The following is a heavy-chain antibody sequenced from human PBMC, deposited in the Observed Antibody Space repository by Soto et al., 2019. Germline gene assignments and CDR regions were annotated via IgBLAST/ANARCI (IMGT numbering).Heavy chain of an antibody. CDR2: IYYSGST. V-gene: IGHV4-31*03. J-gene: IGHJ3*02. Sequence: PSETLSLTCTVSGGSISSGGYYWSWIRQHPGKGLEWIGYIYYSGSTYYNPSLKSRVTISVDTSKNQFSLKLSSVTAADTAVYYCARGNHSGEGTRDHAFDIWGQGTMVTVS. CDR1: GGSISSGGYY. D-gene: IGHD5-12*01. CDR3: ARGNHSGEGTRDHAFDI.